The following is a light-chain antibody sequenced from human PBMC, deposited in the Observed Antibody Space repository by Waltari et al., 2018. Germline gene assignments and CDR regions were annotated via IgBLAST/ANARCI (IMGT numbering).Light chain of an antibody. CDR3: CSYAGSSTVM. CDR2: EVN. Sequence: QSALTQPASVSGSPGQSITISCTGTTSNVGNYDLVSWYQQHPGKAPKLIISEVNKRPSGISVLFSGAKSGNTASLTISGLLTEDEADYYCCSYAGSSTVMFGGGTKLTVL. CDR1: TSNVGNYDL. V-gene: IGLV2-23*02. J-gene: IGLJ3*02.